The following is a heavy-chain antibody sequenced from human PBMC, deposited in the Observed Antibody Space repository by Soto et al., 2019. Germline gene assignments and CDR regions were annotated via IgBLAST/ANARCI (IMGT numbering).Heavy chain of an antibody. CDR2: ISYDGSNK. CDR1: GFTFSSYA. V-gene: IGHV3-30-3*01. Sequence: QVQLVESGGGVVQPGRSLRLSCAASGFTFSSYAMHWVRQAPGKGLEWVAVISYDGSNKYYADSVKGRFTISRDNSKNTLYLQMISLRAEDTAVYYCARGSYDYVWGRQGPLYYFDYWGQGTLVTVSS. J-gene: IGHJ4*02. D-gene: IGHD3-16*01. CDR3: ARGSYDYVWGRQGPLYYFDY.